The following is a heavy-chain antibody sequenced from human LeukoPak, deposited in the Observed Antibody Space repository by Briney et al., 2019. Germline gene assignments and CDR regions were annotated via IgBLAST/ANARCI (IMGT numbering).Heavy chain of an antibody. V-gene: IGHV5-10-1*01. CDR3: ARQGPGGSFDI. J-gene: IGHJ3*02. Sequence: GESLKISCKGSGYSFTSYWISWVRQLPGKGLEWMGRLDPSDSYTNYSPSFQGHVTISADKTISTVYLQWSSLKASDTAIYYCARQGPGGSFDIWGQGTMVTVSS. CDR1: GYSFTSYW. CDR2: LDPSDSYT. D-gene: IGHD1-14*01.